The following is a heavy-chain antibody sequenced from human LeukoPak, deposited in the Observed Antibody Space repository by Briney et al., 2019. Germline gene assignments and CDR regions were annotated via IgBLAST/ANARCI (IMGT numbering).Heavy chain of an antibody. V-gene: IGHV3-23*01. Sequence: GGSLRLSCAASGFTFSNYCMTWVRRAPGKGLEWVSPISAGGGSSYYVDSVKGRFTISRDNSKNMLYLQMNSLRVEDTAVYYCAKETVVTGAADFWGQGTLVTVSS. CDR2: ISAGGGSS. CDR3: AKETVVTGAADF. J-gene: IGHJ4*02. D-gene: IGHD2-21*02. CDR1: GFTFSNYC.